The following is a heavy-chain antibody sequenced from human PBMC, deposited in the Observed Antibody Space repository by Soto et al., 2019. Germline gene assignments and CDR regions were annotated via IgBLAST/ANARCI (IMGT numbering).Heavy chain of an antibody. V-gene: IGHV4-59*01. CDR1: GGSISSNY. D-gene: IGHD6-19*01. Sequence: SETLSLTCTVSGGSISSNYWSWIRQPPGKGLEWIGYIYYSGSTNYNPSLKSRVTISVATSKTQFSLKLSSVTATATAVYDCASVWRDGRPAGGVGIDVWGQGTTVTVSS. CDR3: ASVWRDGRPAGGVGIDV. J-gene: IGHJ6*02. CDR2: IYYSGST.